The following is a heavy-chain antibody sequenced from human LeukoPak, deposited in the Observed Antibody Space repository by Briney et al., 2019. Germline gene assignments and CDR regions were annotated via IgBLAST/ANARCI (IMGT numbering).Heavy chain of an antibody. D-gene: IGHD1-26*01. CDR3: AREGGSYYPHYYFDY. J-gene: IGHJ4*02. CDR2: IYYSGST. CDR1: GGSISSSNW. V-gene: IGHV4-4*02. Sequence: PSETLSLTCGVSGGSISSSNWWSWVRQPPGKGLEWIGYIYYSGSTNYNPSLKSRVTISVDTSKNQFSLKLSSVTAADTAVYYCAREGGSYYPHYYFDYWGQGTLVTVSS.